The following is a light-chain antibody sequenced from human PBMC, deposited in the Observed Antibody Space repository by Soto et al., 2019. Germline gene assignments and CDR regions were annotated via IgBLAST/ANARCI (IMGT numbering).Light chain of an antibody. CDR2: EVS. V-gene: IGKV2D-29*02. CDR3: MQSTQLPPT. CDR1: QSLLHITGETF. Sequence: DVVMTRTPLSLSVAPGEPSSISCRSSQSLLHITGETFLFWYLQKPGQSPQVLIYEVSTRVSGVPERFSGSGSGTDFTLEISRVQTDDVGIYYCMQSTQLPPTFGQGTRLEIK. J-gene: IGKJ5*01.